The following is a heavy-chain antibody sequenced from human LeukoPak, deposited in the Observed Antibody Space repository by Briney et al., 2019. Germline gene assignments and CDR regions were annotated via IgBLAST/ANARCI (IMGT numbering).Heavy chain of an antibody. Sequence: ASVKVSCKASGYTFTSYYMHWARQAPGQGFEWMGIINPSGGSTSYAQKFQGRVTMTRDMSTSTVYMELSSLRSEDTAVYHCAREGLYGDIDYWGQGTLVTVSS. V-gene: IGHV1-46*01. J-gene: IGHJ4*02. CDR3: AREGLYGDIDY. D-gene: IGHD4-17*01. CDR2: INPSGGST. CDR1: GYTFTSYY.